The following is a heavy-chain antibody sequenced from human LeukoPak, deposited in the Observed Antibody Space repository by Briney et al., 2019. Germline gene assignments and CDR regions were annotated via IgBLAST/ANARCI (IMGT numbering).Heavy chain of an antibody. CDR3: VKDVDASYACDY. CDR2: INDNGGRT. Sequence: PGGSLRPSFSASGSTLGIDAMHSVRQAPGKGLEYVSGINDNGGRTHYGDSVKGRFSISRDNSKNTLHLQMSTLRAEDTALYYSVKDVDASYACDYWGQGILVTVAS. J-gene: IGHJ4*02. CDR1: GSTLGIDA. D-gene: IGHD1-26*01. V-gene: IGHV3-64D*09.